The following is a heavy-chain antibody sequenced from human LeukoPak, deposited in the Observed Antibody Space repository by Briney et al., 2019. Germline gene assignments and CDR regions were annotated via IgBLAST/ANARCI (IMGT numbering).Heavy chain of an antibody. CDR2: INHSGST. J-gene: IGHJ4*02. Sequence: PSETLSLTCAVYGGSFSGYYWSWIRQPPGKGLEWIGEINHSGSTNYNPSLKSRVTISVDTSKNQFSLKLSSVTAADTAVYYCARAIGWFGERGNYFDYWGQGTLVTVSS. V-gene: IGHV4-34*01. CDR1: GGSFSGYY. CDR3: ARAIGWFGERGNYFDY. D-gene: IGHD3-10*01.